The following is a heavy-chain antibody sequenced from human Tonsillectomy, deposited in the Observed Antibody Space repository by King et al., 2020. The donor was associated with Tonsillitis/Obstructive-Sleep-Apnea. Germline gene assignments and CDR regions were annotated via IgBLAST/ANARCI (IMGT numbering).Heavy chain of an antibody. CDR2: ISGCGCRT. J-gene: IGHJ3*02. V-gene: IGHV3-23*04. CDR1: GFTFRRYA. Sequence: VQLVESGGGLVQPGGSLRLPCSASGFTFRRYAMSWVRQAPGKGLEWVVSISGCGCRTYYADSVKGRFTISRDNSKSTLYLTMKSLRAEDTAVYYCAKDFGEEWEVFDIWGQGTMVTVSS. CDR3: AKDFGEEWEVFDI. D-gene: IGHD1-26*01.